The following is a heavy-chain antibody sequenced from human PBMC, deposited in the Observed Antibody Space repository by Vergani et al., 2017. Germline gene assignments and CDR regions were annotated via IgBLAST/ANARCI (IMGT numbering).Heavy chain of an antibody. CDR1: GGSISSYY. J-gene: IGHJ5*02. Sequence: QVQLQESGPGLVKPSETLSLTCTVSGGSISSYYWSWIRQPPGKGLEWIGYIYYSGSTNYNPSLKSRVTISVDTSKNQFSLKLSSVTAAATAVYYCARGGDIGGWFDPWGQGTLVTVSS. V-gene: IGHV4-59*01. CDR3: ARGGDIGGWFDP. D-gene: IGHD5-12*01. CDR2: IYYSGST.